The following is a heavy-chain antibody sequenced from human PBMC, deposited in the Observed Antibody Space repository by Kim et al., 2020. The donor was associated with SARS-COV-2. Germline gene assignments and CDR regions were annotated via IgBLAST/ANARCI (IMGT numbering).Heavy chain of an antibody. CDR2: ISYDGSNK. D-gene: IGHD3-22*01. J-gene: IGHJ3*02. CDR3: AKEEIPSSGYYTI. CDR1: GFTFSSYG. V-gene: IGHV3-30*18. Sequence: GGSLRLSCAASGFTFSSYGMHWVRQAPGKGLEWVAVISYDGSNKYYADSVKGRFTISRDNSKNTLYLQMNSLRAEDTAVYYCAKEEIPSSGYYTIWGQGTMVTVSS.